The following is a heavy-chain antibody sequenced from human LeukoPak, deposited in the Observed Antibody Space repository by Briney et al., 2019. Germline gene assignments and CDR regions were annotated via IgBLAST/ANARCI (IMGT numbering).Heavy chain of an antibody. D-gene: IGHD1-7*01. CDR2: IGTSSSTI. Sequence: GGSLRLSCAASGFTFSSYSMNWVRQAPGKGLEWVSYIGTSSSTIYYADSVKGRFTISRDNAKNSLYLQMNSLRAEDTAVYYCARGGIRTGTADYWGQGTLVTVSS. CDR1: GFTFSSYS. V-gene: IGHV3-48*04. CDR3: ARGGIRTGTADY. J-gene: IGHJ4*02.